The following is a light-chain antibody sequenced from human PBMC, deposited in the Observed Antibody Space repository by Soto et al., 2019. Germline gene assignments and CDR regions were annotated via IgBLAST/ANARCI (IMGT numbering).Light chain of an antibody. CDR2: GNN. J-gene: IGLJ3*02. CDR1: SSNIGAVYG. Sequence: QSVLTQPPSVSETPGQRVTISCTGSSSNIGAVYGVHWYQHLPGTAPKLLIYGNNNRPSGVPDRFSGSKSGTSASLAITGLQAEDEADYYCQSYDSSLGGWVFGRGTKLTVL. V-gene: IGLV1-40*01. CDR3: QSYDSSLGGWV.